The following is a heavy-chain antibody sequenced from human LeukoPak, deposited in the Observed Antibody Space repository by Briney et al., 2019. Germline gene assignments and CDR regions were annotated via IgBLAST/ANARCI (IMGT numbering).Heavy chain of an antibody. CDR2: INTNGGST. V-gene: IGHV3-64D*06. J-gene: IGHJ4*02. CDR1: GFTFSSYE. Sequence: GGSLRLSCSASGFTFSSYEMHWVRQASGKGLEYVSAINTNGGSTNYADSVKGRFTISRDNSKNTLYLQMSSLRPEDTAVYYCVTSGNGWYSNWGQGTLVTVSS. CDR3: VTSGNGWYSN. D-gene: IGHD6-19*01.